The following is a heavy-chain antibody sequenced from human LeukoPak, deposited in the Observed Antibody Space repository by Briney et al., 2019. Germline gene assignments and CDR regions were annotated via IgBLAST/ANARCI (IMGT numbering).Heavy chain of an antibody. CDR3: ARSIEY. CDR1: GFTFSNYW. Sequence: GRSLRLSCAASGFTFSNYWMNWVRQAPGKGLEWVATINQDGSERNYVDSVKGRFTISRDIATNSLYLQMNSLRVEDTALYYCARSIEYWGQGTLVTVSS. V-gene: IGHV3-7*01. CDR2: INQDGSER. J-gene: IGHJ4*02.